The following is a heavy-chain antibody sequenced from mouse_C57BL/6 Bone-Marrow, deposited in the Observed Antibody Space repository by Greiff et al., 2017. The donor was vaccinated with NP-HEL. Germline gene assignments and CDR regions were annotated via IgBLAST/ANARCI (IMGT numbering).Heavy chain of an antibody. J-gene: IGHJ3*01. CDR2: ITAFSFYT. V-gene: IGHV1-80*01. CDR1: GYEFSNYW. CDR3: ARGAY. Sequence: QVQLKESGAELVKPGASVKIYCKASGYEFSNYWMNWVKQRPGKGLAWLVPITAFSFYTNYNGKFKDKATLTADKSSSTAYMQLSRLTSEDSAVYFCARGAYWGQGTLVTVSA.